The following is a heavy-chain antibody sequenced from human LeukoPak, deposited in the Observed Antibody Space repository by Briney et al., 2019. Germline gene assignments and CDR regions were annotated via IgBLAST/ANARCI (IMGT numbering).Heavy chain of an antibody. V-gene: IGHV3-21*01. D-gene: IGHD3-22*01. Sequence: KPGGSLRLSCAASGFTFSSYSMNWVRQAPGKGLEWVSSISSSSSYIYYADSVKGRFTISRDNAKNSLYLQMNSLRAEDTAVYYCARDTYYYDSSGYWNDAFDIWGQGTMVTVSS. J-gene: IGHJ3*02. CDR2: ISSSSSYI. CDR1: GFTFSSYS. CDR3: ARDTYYYDSSGYWNDAFDI.